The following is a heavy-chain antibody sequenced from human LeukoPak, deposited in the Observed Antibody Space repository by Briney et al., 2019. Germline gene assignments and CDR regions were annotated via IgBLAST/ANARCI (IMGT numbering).Heavy chain of an antibody. CDR2: IYSGGST. V-gene: IGHV3-66*01. CDR1: GFTVSSNY. J-gene: IGHJ4*02. D-gene: IGHD5-12*01. Sequence: GGSLRLSCAASGFTVSSNYMSWVRQAPGKGLEWVSVIYSGGSTYYADSVKGRFTISRDNSKNTLYLQMNSLRAEDTAVYYCARGSDIVASYFDYWGQGTLVTVSS. CDR3: ARGSDIVASYFDY.